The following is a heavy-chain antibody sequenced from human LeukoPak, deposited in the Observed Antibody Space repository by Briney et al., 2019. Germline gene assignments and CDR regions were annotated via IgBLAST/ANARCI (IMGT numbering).Heavy chain of an antibody. D-gene: IGHD1-26*01. J-gene: IGHJ4*02. V-gene: IGHV3-53*01. Sequence: GGSLRLSCAASGFSVSSNYMNWVRQAPGKGLDWVSGIYIGGFTYYAESVKGRFTISRDISKNTVFLQMNSLRPEDTAVYYCARDLYSGSYQFDYWGQGTLVTVSS. CDR3: ARDLYSGSYQFDY. CDR2: IYIGGFT. CDR1: GFSVSSNY.